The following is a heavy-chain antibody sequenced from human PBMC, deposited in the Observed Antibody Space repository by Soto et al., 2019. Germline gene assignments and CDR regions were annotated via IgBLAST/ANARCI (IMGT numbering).Heavy chain of an antibody. Sequence: SETLSLTCSVSGASITNYYWTWIRQSPGKGLEWIGYIYYGGTSNYNSSLKGRVTVSVDMSTNQFSLTLNSVTAADTAVYYCAMYYGHGQDYWGQGTLVTVSS. CDR3: AMYYGHGQDY. V-gene: IGHV4-59*01. D-gene: IGHD3-10*01. J-gene: IGHJ4*02. CDR2: IYYGGTS. CDR1: GASITNYY.